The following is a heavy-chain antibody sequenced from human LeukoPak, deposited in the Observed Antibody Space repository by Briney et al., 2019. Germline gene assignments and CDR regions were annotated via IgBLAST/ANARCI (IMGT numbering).Heavy chain of an antibody. CDR2: IYPGDSET. V-gene: IGHV5-51*01. CDR1: GYTFTNYW. J-gene: IGHJ4*02. D-gene: IGHD2-15*01. CDR3: ARHGSGVDHPDY. Sequence: GESLKISCQVSGYTFTNYWIGWVRQMPGKGLEWMGIIYPGDSETRYSPSFRGQVTISADKSISTAYLQWSSLKASDTAMYYCARHGSGVDHPDYWGQGTLVTVSS.